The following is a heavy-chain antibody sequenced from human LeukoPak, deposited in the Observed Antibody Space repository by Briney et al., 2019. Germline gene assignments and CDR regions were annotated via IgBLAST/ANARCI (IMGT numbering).Heavy chain of an antibody. CDR1: GFTFSSYA. Sequence: GGSLRLSCAASGFTFSSYAMSWVRQAPGKGLEWASAISGSGGSTYYADSVKGRFTISRDNSKNTLYLQMNSLRAEDTAVYYCAKDMGSGSYNSYYYYGMDVWGQGTTVTVSS. CDR3: AKDMGSGSYNSYYYYGMDV. J-gene: IGHJ6*02. D-gene: IGHD3-10*01. CDR2: ISGSGGST. V-gene: IGHV3-23*01.